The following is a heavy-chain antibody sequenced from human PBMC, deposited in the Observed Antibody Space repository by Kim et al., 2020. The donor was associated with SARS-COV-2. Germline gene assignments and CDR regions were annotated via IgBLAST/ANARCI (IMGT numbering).Heavy chain of an antibody. V-gene: IGHV4-34*01. D-gene: IGHD3-10*01. CDR3: ARGLLWFGELRGYYYYGMDV. Sequence: SETLSLTCAVYGGSFSGYYWSWIRQPPGKGLEWIGEINHSGSTNYNPSLKSRVTISVDTSKNQFSLKLSSVTAADTAVYYCARGLLWFGELRGYYYYGMDVWGQGTTVTVSS. CDR1: GGSFSGYY. CDR2: INHSGST. J-gene: IGHJ6*02.